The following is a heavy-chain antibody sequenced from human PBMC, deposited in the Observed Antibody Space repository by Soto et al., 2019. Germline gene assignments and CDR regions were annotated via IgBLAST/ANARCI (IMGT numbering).Heavy chain of an antibody. CDR1: GFTFSDYY. J-gene: IGHJ6*03. CDR2: ISSSGSTI. Sequence: QVQLVESGGGLVKPGGSLRLSCAASGFTFSDYYMSWIRQAAGKGLEWVSYISSSGSTIYYADSVKGRFTISRDNAKNSLYLQMNSLRAEDTAVYYCARASDYYGSGSYEYYYYYYYMDVWGKGTTVTVSS. V-gene: IGHV3-11*01. D-gene: IGHD3-10*01. CDR3: ARASDYYGSGSYEYYYYYYYMDV.